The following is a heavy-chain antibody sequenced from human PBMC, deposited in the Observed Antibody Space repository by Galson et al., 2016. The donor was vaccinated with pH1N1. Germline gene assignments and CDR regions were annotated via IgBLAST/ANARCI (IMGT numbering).Heavy chain of an antibody. V-gene: IGHV3-74*01. CDR1: GFTFSSHW. CDR2: INGDGSST. J-gene: IGHJ4*02. Sequence: SLRLSCAASGFTFSSHWMHWVRQAPGKGLVWVSRINGDGSSTSYADSVKGRFTISRDNARNTLYLQMDSLRAEDTAVYYCARETTISGVVMDFDYWGQGTQVTFSS. CDR3: ARETTISGVVMDFDY. D-gene: IGHD3-3*01.